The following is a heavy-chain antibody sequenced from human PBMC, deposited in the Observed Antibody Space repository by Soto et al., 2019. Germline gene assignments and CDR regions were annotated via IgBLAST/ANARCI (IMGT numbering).Heavy chain of an antibody. CDR3: ARTDLDYGEIHDAFDI. CDR2: IYYSGST. J-gene: IGHJ3*02. V-gene: IGHV4-59*08. Sequence: SETLSLTCTVSGGSISSYYWSWIRQPPGKGLEWIGYIYYSGSTNYNPSLKSRVTISVDTSKNQFSLKLSSVTAADTAVYYCARTDLDYGEIHDAFDIWGQGTMVTVSS. CDR1: GGSISSYY. D-gene: IGHD4-17*01.